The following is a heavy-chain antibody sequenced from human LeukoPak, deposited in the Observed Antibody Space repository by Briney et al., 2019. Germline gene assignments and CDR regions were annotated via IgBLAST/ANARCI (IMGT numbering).Heavy chain of an antibody. V-gene: IGHV4-39*01. J-gene: IGHJ4*02. Sequence: SETLSLTCTVSGGSISSSSYYWGWIRQPPGKGLAWIGSIYYSGSTYYNSSLNSRVTISVDTSKNQFSLKLSSVTAADTAVYYCASVPGSYYKEGVDYWGQGTLVTVSS. CDR2: IYYSGST. CDR1: GGSISSSSYY. D-gene: IGHD3-10*01. CDR3: ASVPGSYYKEGVDY.